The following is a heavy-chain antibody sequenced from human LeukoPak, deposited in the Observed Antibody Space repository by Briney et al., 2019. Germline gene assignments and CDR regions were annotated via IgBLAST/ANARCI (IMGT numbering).Heavy chain of an antibody. CDR2: INSSSSYI. CDR1: GFTFSSYS. V-gene: IGHV3-21*01. Sequence: GGSLRLSCAASGFTFSSYSMNWVRQAPGKGLEWVSSINSSSSYIYYADSVKGRFTISRDNAKNSLYLQMNSLRAEDTAVYYCARTLLIVVVPAATANPSDYWGQGTLVTVSS. D-gene: IGHD2-2*01. J-gene: IGHJ4*02. CDR3: ARTLLIVVVPAATANPSDY.